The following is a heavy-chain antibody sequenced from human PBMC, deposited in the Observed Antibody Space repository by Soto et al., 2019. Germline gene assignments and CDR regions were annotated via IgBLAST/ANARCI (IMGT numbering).Heavy chain of an antibody. CDR3: AEADQWIVVVPHPYGMDV. CDR2: ISGSGGST. D-gene: IGHD2-2*01. J-gene: IGHJ6*02. V-gene: IGHV3-23*01. Sequence: GGSLRLSCAASGFTFSSYAMSWVRQAPGKGLEWVSAISGSGGSTYYADSVKGRFTISRDNSKSTLYLQMNSLRAEDTAVYYCAEADQWIVVVPHPYGMDVWGQGTTVTVSS. CDR1: GFTFSSYA.